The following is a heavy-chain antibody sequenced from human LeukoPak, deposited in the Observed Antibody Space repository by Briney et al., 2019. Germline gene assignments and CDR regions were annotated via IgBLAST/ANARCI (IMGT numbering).Heavy chain of an antibody. CDR3: ARGAYSGSWYFNH. Sequence: SQTLSLTCTVSGGSISSGDYYWSWIRQPPGKGLEWIGYIYYSGSTYYNPSLKSRVTISVDTSKNQFSLKLSSVTAADTAVYYCARGAYSGSWYFNHWGQGTLVTVSS. CDR2: IYYSGST. CDR1: GGSISSGDYY. V-gene: IGHV4-30-4*08. J-gene: IGHJ4*02. D-gene: IGHD6-13*01.